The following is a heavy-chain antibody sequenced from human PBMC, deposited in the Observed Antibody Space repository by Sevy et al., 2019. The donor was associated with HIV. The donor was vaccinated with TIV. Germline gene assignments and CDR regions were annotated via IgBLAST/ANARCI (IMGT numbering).Heavy chain of an antibody. CDR2: INHSGST. CDR3: ARVLADDYIWGSHRPKYYFDF. V-gene: IGHV4-34*01. Sequence: SETLPLTCAVYGGSFSAYYWNWIRQPPGKGLEWIGEINHSGSTNYNPSLKSRVTMSVDTSKKQFSLKLSSVTAADTAVYYCARVLADDYIWGSHRPKYYFDFWGQGTLVTVSS. J-gene: IGHJ4*02. D-gene: IGHD3-16*02. CDR1: GGSFSAYY.